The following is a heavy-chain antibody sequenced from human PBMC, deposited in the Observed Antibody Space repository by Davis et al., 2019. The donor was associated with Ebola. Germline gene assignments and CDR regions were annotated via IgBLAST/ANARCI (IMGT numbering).Heavy chain of an antibody. D-gene: IGHD4-17*01. J-gene: IGHJ2*01. CDR1: GLIVSDNY. CDR3: ARHASGDFWYFGL. V-gene: IGHV3-53*01. CDR2: PYRVGRT. Sequence: GGSLRLSCAVSGLIVSDNYMSWVRQAQGKGPERVEVPYRVGRTYYADSVKGRITISRDNSKNTLYLQMNSLRGEDTAMYYCARHASGDFWYFGLWGRGTLVTVSS.